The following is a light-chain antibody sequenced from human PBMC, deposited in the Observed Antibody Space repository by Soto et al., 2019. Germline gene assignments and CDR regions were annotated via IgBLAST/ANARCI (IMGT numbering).Light chain of an antibody. CDR1: QDISSY. J-gene: IGKJ1*01. V-gene: IGKV1-9*01. CDR2: AAS. Sequence: IQVTQSPSSLSASVGDRVTITCRASQDISSYLAWYQQKPGKAPTLLIYAASTLQSGVPSRFSGSGFGTDFTLTISSLQAEDFASYYCQQYKDWPTTFGQGTKVEIK. CDR3: QQYKDWPTT.